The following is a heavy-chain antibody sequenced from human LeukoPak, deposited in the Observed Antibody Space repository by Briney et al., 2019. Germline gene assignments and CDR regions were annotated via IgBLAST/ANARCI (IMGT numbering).Heavy chain of an antibody. CDR3: ARVGYSSSAFEFDY. CDR2: ISSSCSTI. D-gene: IGHD6-6*01. J-gene: IGHJ4*02. CDR1: GFTFSSYE. V-gene: IGHV3-48*03. Sequence: PGGFLRLSCAASGFTFSSYEMNWVRQAPGKGLEGVSYISSSCSTIYYADSVKGRFTISRDNAKNSLYPQMNSLRAEDTAVYYCARVGYSSSAFEFDYWGQGTLVTVSS.